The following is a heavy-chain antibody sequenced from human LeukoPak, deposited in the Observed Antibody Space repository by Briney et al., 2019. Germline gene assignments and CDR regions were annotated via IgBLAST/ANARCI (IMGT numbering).Heavy chain of an antibody. CDR3: ARVSSGSAADFDY. CDR1: GGSFSSYY. CDR2: ISYSGST. D-gene: IGHD6-19*01. Sequence: PSETLSLTCTVSGGSFSSYYWSWIRQSPGKGLEWIGYISYSGSTNYNPSLTSRATISVDTSKNQFSLKLSSVTAADTAVYYCARVSSGSAADFDYWGQGTLVTVSS. V-gene: IGHV4-59*13. J-gene: IGHJ4*02.